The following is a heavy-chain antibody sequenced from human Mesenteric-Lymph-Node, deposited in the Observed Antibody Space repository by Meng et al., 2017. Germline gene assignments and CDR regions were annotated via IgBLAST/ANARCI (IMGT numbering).Heavy chain of an antibody. J-gene: IGHJ3*02. CDR2: IYYSGST. CDR3: ARDQDGYNYNFAFDI. CDR1: GGSISSSSYY. Sequence: SETLSLTCTVSGGSISSSSYYWGWIRQPPGKGLEWIGSIYYSGSTYYNPSLKSRVTISVDTSKHQFSLKLSSVTAADTAVYYCARDQDGYNYNFAFDIWGQGTMVTVSS. D-gene: IGHD5-24*01. V-gene: IGHV4-39*07.